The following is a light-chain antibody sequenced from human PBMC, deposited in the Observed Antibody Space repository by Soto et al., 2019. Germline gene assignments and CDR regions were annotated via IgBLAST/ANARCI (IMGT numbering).Light chain of an antibody. V-gene: IGKV1-6*01. CDR2: AAS. CDR1: QGIRND. CDR3: XQDYXYPXX. J-gene: IGKJ1*01. Sequence: AIQMTQSPSSLSASVGDRVTITCRASQGIRNDLGWYQQKPGKAPKLLIYAASSLQSGVPSRFSGSGSGTDFTLTISSLQPEDFXTYXXXQDYXYPXXXGXGTKVEIK.